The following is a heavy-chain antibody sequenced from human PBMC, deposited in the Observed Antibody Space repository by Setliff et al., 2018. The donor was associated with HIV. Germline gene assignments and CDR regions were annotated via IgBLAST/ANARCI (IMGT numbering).Heavy chain of an antibody. CDR1: GYIFINYY. V-gene: IGHV1-18*01. Sequence: ASVKVSCKTSGYIFINYYVTWVRQAPGQGLEWVGQISPYNGEVRYAQRFQGRITMTTHTSTTTAYMELNTLTSEDTAVYYCARDDVAAPGSHHDYWGQGTLVTVSS. CDR3: ARDDVAAPGSHHDY. D-gene: IGHD6-13*01. CDR2: ISPYNGEV. J-gene: IGHJ4*02.